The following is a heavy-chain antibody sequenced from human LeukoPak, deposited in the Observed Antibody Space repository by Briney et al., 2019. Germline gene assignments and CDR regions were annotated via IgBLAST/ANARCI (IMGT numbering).Heavy chain of an antibody. Sequence: GGSLRLSCAASGFTFSSYAMHWVRQAPGKGLEWVSVIYSGGSTYYADSVKGRFTISRDNSKNTLYLQMNSLRAEDTAVYYCASGPPATYYDFWSGYYDYYYYGMDVWGQGTTVTVSS. CDR1: GFTFSSYA. D-gene: IGHD3-3*01. V-gene: IGHV3-53*01. CDR2: IYSGGST. J-gene: IGHJ6*02. CDR3: ASGPPATYYDFWSGYYDYYYYGMDV.